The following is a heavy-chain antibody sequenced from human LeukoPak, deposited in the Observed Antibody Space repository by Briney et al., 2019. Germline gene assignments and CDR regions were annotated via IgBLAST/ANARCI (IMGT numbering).Heavy chain of an antibody. D-gene: IGHD3-22*01. V-gene: IGHV3-30*03. CDR2: ISYDGSNK. CDR3: ARAWGYYDSPNWFDP. CDR1: GFTFSSYG. J-gene: IGHJ5*02. Sequence: GGSLRLSCAASGFTFSSYGMHWVRQAPGKGLEWVAVISYDGSNKYYADSVKGRFTISRDNFKNTLYLQMNSLRAEDTAVYYCARAWGYYDSPNWFDPWGQGTLVTVSS.